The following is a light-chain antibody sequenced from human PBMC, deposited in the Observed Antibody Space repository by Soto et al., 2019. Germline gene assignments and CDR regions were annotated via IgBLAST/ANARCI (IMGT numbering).Light chain of an antibody. CDR3: AAWDDSVNVVV. CDR2: NTY. V-gene: IGLV1-44*01. J-gene: IGLJ2*01. Sequence: QSVLTQPPSASGTPGPRVTISCSGSSSNIGSHTINWYQQLPGTAPRLLIYNTYYRPSGVPDRFSGSKAGTSASLAISGLQSEDEADYYCAAWDDSVNVVVFCGGTTLTVL. CDR1: SSNIGSHT.